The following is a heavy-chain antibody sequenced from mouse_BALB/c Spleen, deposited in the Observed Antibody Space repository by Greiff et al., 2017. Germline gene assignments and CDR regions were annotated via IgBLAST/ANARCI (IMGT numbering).Heavy chain of an antibody. J-gene: IGHJ3*01. CDR3: ARRGYYYGFAY. CDR1: GFAFSSYW. Sequence: EVKLLESGGGLVQPGGSLKLSCAASGFAFSSYWMSWVRQAPGKGLEWIGEINPDSSTINYTPSLKDKFIISRDNAKNTQYLQMSRVRSEDTAFYCCARRGYYYGFAYWGQGTLVTVSA. CDR2: INPDSSTI. D-gene: IGHD1-1*01. V-gene: IGHV4-1*02.